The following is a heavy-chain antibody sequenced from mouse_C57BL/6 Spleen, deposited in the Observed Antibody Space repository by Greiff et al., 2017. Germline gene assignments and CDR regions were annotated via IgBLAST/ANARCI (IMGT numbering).Heavy chain of an antibody. CDR2: INPYNGDT. V-gene: IGHV1-20*01. D-gene: IGHD1-1*01. CDR3: ARGGITTYYFDY. J-gene: IGHJ2*01. CDR1: GYSFTGYF. Sequence: EVKLVESGPELVKPGDSVKISCKASGYSFTGYFMNWVMQSHGKSLEWIGRINPYNGDTFYNQKFKGKATLTVDKSSSTAHMELRSLTSEDSAVYYCARGGITTYYFDYWGQGTTLTVSS.